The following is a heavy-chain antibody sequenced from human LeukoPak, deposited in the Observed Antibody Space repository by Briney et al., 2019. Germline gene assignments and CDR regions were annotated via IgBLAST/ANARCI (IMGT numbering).Heavy chain of an antibody. D-gene: IGHD6-19*01. V-gene: IGHV4-59*01. Sequence: SETLSLTCTVSGGSFSGYYWSWIRQPPGKGLEWIGYIYYSGSTNYNPSLKSRVTISVDTSKNQFSLKLSSVTAADTAVYYCARAAYSSGWSDPWYFDLWGRGTLVTVSS. CDR3: ARAAYSSGWSDPWYFDL. CDR1: GGSFSGYY. J-gene: IGHJ2*01. CDR2: IYYSGST.